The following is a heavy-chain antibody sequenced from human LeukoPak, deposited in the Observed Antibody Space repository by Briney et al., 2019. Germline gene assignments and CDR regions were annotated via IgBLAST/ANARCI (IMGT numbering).Heavy chain of an antibody. V-gene: IGHV1-24*01. CDR1: GYTHTELS. J-gene: IGHJ5*02. D-gene: IGHD3-3*01. Sequence: ASVKVSCKVSGYTHTELSMHWVRQAPGKGLEWMGGFDPEDGETIYAQKFQGRVTMTEDTSTDTAYMELSSLRSEDTAVYYCATGFWSGYYRKDWFDPWGQGTLVTVSS. CDR3: ATGFWSGYYRKDWFDP. CDR2: FDPEDGET.